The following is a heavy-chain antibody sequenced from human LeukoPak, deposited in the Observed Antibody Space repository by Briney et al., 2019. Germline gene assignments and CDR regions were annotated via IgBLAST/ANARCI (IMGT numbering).Heavy chain of an antibody. V-gene: IGHV1-69*13. D-gene: IGHD2-2*01. J-gene: IGHJ6*02. CDR2: IIPIFGTA. CDR1: GGTFSSYA. CDR3: ARLGRGYCSSTSCYAYYYGTDV. Sequence: SVKVSCKASGGTFSSYAISWVRQAPGQGLEWMGGIIPIFGTANYAQKFQGRVTITADGSTSTAYMELSSLRSEDTAVYYCARLGRGYCSSTSCYAYYYGTDVWGQGTTVTVSS.